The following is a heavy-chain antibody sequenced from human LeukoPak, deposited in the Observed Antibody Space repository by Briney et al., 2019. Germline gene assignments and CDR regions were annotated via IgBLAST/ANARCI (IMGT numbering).Heavy chain of an antibody. D-gene: IGHD3-22*01. V-gene: IGHV3-49*04. Sequence: GGSLRLSCTASGFTFGDYGMTWVRQSPGKGLEWVGFSRSKAYGGTTEYAASVKGRFSISRDDSNSIAYLQMNSLKTEDTAVYYCTRVDSTDYYFDSWGQGTLVTVSS. CDR3: TRVDSTDYYFDS. CDR2: SRSKAYGGTT. CDR1: GFTFGDYG. J-gene: IGHJ4*02.